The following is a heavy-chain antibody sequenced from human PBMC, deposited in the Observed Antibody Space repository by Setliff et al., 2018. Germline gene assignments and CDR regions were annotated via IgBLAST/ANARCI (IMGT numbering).Heavy chain of an antibody. CDR1: GYIFNSYG. D-gene: IGHD6-19*01. CDR3: ARSPPNRGFGSGWYGDF. CDR2: ISPYNGKT. Sequence: ASVKVSCKASGYIFNSYGIAWVRQAPGQGLEWMGWISPYNGKTNHAQNLQGRVAMTTDTSTSTAYMELRSLRSDDTAVYYCARSPPNRGFGSGWYGDFWGQGTLVTVSS. J-gene: IGHJ4*02. V-gene: IGHV1-18*01.